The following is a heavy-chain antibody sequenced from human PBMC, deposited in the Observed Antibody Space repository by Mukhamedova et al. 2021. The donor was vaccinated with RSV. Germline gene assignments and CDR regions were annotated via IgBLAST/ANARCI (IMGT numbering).Heavy chain of an antibody. CDR2: IFSNDEK. V-gene: IGHV2-26*01. J-gene: IGHJ4*02. Sequence: ALEWLAHIFSNDEKSYSTSLKSRLTISKDTSKSQVVLTMTNMDAVDTATYYCARQSSGSYYGLDYWGQGTLVTVSS. CDR3: ARQSSGSYYGLDY. D-gene: IGHD1-26*01.